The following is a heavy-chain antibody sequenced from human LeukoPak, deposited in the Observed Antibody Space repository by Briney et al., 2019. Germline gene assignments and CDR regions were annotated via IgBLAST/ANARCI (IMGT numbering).Heavy chain of an antibody. CDR3: ARYGGSGWVIDN. Sequence: SETLSLTCTVSGGSISSYYLSWIRQPAGKGLEWIGRIYTSGSTNYNPSLKSRVTMSVDTSKNQFSLKLTSVTAADTAVYYCARYGGSGWVIDNWGQGTLVTVSS. J-gene: IGHJ4*02. D-gene: IGHD6-19*01. V-gene: IGHV4-4*07. CDR2: IYTSGST. CDR1: GGSISSYY.